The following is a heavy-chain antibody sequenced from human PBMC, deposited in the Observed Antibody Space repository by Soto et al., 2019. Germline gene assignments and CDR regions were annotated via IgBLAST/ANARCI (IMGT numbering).Heavy chain of an antibody. D-gene: IGHD3-3*01. V-gene: IGHV3-49*04. CDR2: IRSKAYGGTT. J-gene: IGHJ6*03. CDR3: TRDYVLRFLEWLPSYYYYYMDV. Sequence: GVLRLSCAASGFTFSSYAMSWVRQAPGKGLEWVSFIRSKAYGGTTEYAASVEGRFTISRDDSKSIAYLQMNSLKTEDTAVYYCTRDYVLRFLEWLPSYYYYYMDVWGKGTTVTVSS. CDR1: GFTFSSYA.